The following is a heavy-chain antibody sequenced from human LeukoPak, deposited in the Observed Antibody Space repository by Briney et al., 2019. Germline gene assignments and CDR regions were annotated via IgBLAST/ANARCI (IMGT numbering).Heavy chain of an antibody. Sequence: ASVKVSCRASGYTFTDYYMHWVRQAPGQGLEWMGWINPNSGGTNYAQKFQGRVTMTRDTFISTAYMNLSRLRSDDTAVYYCARGGVRFGELLPDYWGQGTLVTVSS. V-gene: IGHV1-2*02. CDR1: GYTFTDYY. D-gene: IGHD3-10*01. J-gene: IGHJ4*02. CDR2: INPNSGGT. CDR3: ARGGVRFGELLPDY.